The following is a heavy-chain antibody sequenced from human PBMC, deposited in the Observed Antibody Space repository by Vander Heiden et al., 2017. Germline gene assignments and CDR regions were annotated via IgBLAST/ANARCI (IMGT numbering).Heavy chain of an antibody. CDR2: ISWNSGTI. V-gene: IGHV3-9*01. CDR1: GFTFADYV. J-gene: IGHJ6*02. Sequence: DVQQVEDGGGWVQPGRSLRLSGAAAGFTFADYVKHWVRQAPGKGLEWVSGISWNSGTIGYAASVKGRFTISRDNAKNSLYLQMNSLRAEDTALYYCAKARDSSGALYYYHGMDVWGQGTTVTVSS. CDR3: AKARDSSGALYYYHGMDV. D-gene: IGHD6-19*01.